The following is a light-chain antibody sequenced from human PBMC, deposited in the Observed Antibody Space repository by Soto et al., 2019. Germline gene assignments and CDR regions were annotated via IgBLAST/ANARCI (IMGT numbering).Light chain of an antibody. J-gene: IGKJ5*01. CDR2: GAS. V-gene: IGKV3-15*01. CDR1: ESVSTN. Sequence: EIEMTQSPATLSLAPGERVTLSSRSSESVSTNLAWYQQKAGQAPRLLIYGASTRATGIPARFSGSGSGTDFTLTIDGLEPEDFAVYYCQQYGYSPITFGQVTLLEI. CDR3: QQYGYSPIT.